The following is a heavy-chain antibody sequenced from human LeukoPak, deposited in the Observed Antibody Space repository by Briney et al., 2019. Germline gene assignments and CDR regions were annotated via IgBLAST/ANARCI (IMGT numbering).Heavy chain of an antibody. V-gene: IGHV4-59*12. J-gene: IGHJ5*02. CDR1: GGSINYYY. CDR2: IYYSGST. Sequence: SETLSLTCTVSGGSINYYYWMWIRQPPGKGLEWIGYIYYSGSTNYNPSLKSRVTMSVDTSKNQFSLKLTSVTAADTAVYYCARRSGYSPNWFDPWGQGTLVTVSS. D-gene: IGHD3-3*01. CDR3: ARRSGYSPNWFDP.